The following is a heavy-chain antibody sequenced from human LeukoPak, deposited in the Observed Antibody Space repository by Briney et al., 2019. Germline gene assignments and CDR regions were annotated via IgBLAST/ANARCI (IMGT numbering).Heavy chain of an antibody. Sequence: SETLSLTCAVYGGSFSGYYWSWIRQPPGKGLEWIGEINHSGSTNYNPSLKSRVTISVDTSKNQFSLKLSSVTAADTAVYYCARSRWLSDPYFDYWGQGTLVTVSS. D-gene: IGHD3-22*01. CDR2: INHSGST. CDR1: GGSFSGYY. J-gene: IGHJ4*02. CDR3: ARSRWLSDPYFDY. V-gene: IGHV4-34*01.